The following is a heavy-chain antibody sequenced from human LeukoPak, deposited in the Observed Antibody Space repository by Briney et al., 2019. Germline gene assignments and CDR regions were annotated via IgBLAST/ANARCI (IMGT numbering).Heavy chain of an antibody. V-gene: IGHV3-49*04. CDR2: IRSKAYGGTT. J-gene: IGHJ5*02. CDR1: GFTFGDYA. CDR3: TSQPIVVVVAATHPP. D-gene: IGHD2-15*01. Sequence: GGSLRLSCTASGFTFGDYAMSWVRQAPGKGLEWVGFIRSKAYGGTTEYAASVKGRFTISRDDSKRIAYLQMNSLKTADKAVYYCTSQPIVVVVAATHPPWGQGTLVTVSS.